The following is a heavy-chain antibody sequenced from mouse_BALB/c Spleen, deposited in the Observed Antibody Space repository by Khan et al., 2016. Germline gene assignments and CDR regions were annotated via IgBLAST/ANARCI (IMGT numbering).Heavy chain of an antibody. Sequence: QVRLQQSGAELMKPGASVKISCKATGYTFSSNWIEWVKQRPGHGLEWIGEILPGSGSTKYNNKFKGKATVTAETSSHTAYKQLSSLTSADSAVYFCARGGDSPYFEYWGQGTTLTVSS. CDR2: ILPGSGST. J-gene: IGHJ2*01. CDR3: ARGGDSPYFEY. CDR1: GYTFSSNW. D-gene: IGHD2-12*01. V-gene: IGHV1-9*01.